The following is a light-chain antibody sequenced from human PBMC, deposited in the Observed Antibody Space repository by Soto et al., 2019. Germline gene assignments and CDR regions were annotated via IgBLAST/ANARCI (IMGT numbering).Light chain of an antibody. CDR2: GAS. J-gene: IGKJ1*01. Sequence: EIVMTQSPATLSVSTGERATLSCRASQSVSSYLAWYQQKAGQAPRLLIYGASTRATGIPARFSGSGSGTEFTLTISSLQSEDFAVYYCQQYNNWPRMFGQGTKVDIK. CDR3: QQYNNWPRM. CDR1: QSVSSY. V-gene: IGKV3-15*01.